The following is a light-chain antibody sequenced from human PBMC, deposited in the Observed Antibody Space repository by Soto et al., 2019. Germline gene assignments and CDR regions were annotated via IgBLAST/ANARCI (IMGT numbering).Light chain of an antibody. CDR2: LDSDGSH. CDR1: GGHSSYA. CDR3: QTWGSGIPVV. V-gene: IGLV4-69*01. J-gene: IGLJ2*01. Sequence: QLVLTQSPSASASLGASVKLTCTLSGGHSSYAIAWHQQQPGKRPRYLMRLDSDGSHNKGDGSPDRFSGASSGAERYLTISSRQSEDEADYYCQTWGSGIPVVFGGGTKLPVL.